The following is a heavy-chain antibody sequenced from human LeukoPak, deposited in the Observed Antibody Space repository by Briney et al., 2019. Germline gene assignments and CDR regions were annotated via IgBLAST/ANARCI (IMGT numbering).Heavy chain of an antibody. Sequence: GGSLRLSCAASGFTFSSYAMNWVRQAPGKGLEWISYTTSSSNAMCYADSVEGRFIISRDNAKNSLYLQMSSLRDEDTAVYYCARDIYYSFDYWGQGSLVTVSS. D-gene: IGHD3-10*01. CDR3: ARDIYYSFDY. V-gene: IGHV3-48*02. J-gene: IGHJ4*01. CDR2: TTSSSNAM. CDR1: GFTFSSYA.